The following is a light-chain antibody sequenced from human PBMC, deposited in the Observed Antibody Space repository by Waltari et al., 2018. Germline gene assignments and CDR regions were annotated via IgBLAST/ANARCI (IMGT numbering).Light chain of an antibody. CDR3: QSYDSDLRGV. V-gene: IGLV1-40*01. CDR2: GRT. CDR1: SSNIGAGFD. J-gene: IGLJ2*01. Sequence: QSVLTQPPSVSGAPGQRVTISCTGTSSNIGAGFDVPWYQQHSGTAPKLLIKGRTYRPSGVPDRFSGDKAGTSASLAITGLQAEDDAYYYCQSYDSDLRGVFGGGTKLTVL.